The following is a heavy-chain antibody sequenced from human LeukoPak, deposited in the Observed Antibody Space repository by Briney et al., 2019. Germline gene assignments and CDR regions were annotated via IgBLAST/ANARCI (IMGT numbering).Heavy chain of an antibody. D-gene: IGHD3-10*01. Sequence: SGGSLRLSCTASGFTFGDYAMSWVRQAPGKGLEWVGFIRSKAYGETTDYAAPVKGRFTISRDDSTNTLYLQMNSLKSEDTAVYYCTTYGSGRKFDYWGQGILVTVSS. CDR3: TTYGSGRKFDY. V-gene: IGHV3-49*04. CDR2: IRSKAYGETT. J-gene: IGHJ4*02. CDR1: GFTFGDYA.